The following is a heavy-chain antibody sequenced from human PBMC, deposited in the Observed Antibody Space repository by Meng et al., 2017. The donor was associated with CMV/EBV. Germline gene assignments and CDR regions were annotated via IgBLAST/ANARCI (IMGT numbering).Heavy chain of an antibody. J-gene: IGHJ4*02. Sequence: GESLKISCAASGFTFSGSAMHWVRQASGKGLEWVGRIRSKANSYATAYAASVKGRFTISRDDSKNTAYLQMNSLKTEDTAVYYCTNLNYDTWGQGTLDTVSS. D-gene: IGHD3-9*01. V-gene: IGHV3-73*01. CDR2: IRSKANSYAT. CDR3: TNLNYDT. CDR1: GFTFSGSA.